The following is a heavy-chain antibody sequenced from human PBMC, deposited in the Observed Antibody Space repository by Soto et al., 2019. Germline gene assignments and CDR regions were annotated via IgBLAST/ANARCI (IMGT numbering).Heavy chain of an antibody. CDR1: GFTFSSYS. CDR2: ISSSSSYI. Sequence: GGSLRLSCAASGFTFSSYSMNWVRQAPGKGLEWVSSISSSSSYIYYADSVKGRFTISRDNAKNSLYLQMNSLRAEDTAVYYCARELYGGDAFDIWGQGTMVTVSS. CDR3: ARELYGGDAFDI. V-gene: IGHV3-21*01. J-gene: IGHJ3*02. D-gene: IGHD4-17*01.